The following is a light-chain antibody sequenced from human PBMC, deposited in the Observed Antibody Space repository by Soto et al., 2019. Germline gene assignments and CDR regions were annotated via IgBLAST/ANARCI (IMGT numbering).Light chain of an antibody. CDR3: QQLNSYPRT. CDR1: QGISRW. J-gene: IGKJ5*01. V-gene: IGKV1D-12*01. CDR2: DAS. Sequence: DVQMTQSPSSVSASVGDTFTITCRASQGISRWLAWYQQRLGKAPKLLIYDASSLQSGVPSRFSGSGAGTDFTLTISSLPPEDFETYYCQQLNSYPRTFGQGTRLEIK.